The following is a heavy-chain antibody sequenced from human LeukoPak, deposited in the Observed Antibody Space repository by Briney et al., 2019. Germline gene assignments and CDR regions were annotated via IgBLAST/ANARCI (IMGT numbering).Heavy chain of an antibody. V-gene: IGHV3-30*04. D-gene: IGHD6-13*01. CDR1: GFTFSSYA. CDR2: ISYDGSNK. J-gene: IGHJ3*02. Sequence: GGSLRLSCAASGFTFSSYAMHWVRQAPGKGLEWVAAISYDGSNKYSADSVKGRFTISRDNSKNTLYLQMNSLRAEDTAVYYCARIAAAGGADAFDIWGQGTMVTVSS. CDR3: ARIAAAGGADAFDI.